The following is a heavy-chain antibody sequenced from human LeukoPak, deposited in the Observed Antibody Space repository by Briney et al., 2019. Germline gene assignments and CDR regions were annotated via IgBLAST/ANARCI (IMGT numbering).Heavy chain of an antibody. CDR3: SRGGNFAF. CDR1: GYSISSGYY. V-gene: IGHV4-38-2*01. CDR2: INHSGST. Sequence: SETLCLTCAVSGYSISSGYYWGWIRQPPGKGLEWIGSINHSGSTYYNPSLKSRVTISIDTSKNQFSLNLSSVTAADTAVYYCSRGGNFAFWGQGTLVTVSS. J-gene: IGHJ4*02.